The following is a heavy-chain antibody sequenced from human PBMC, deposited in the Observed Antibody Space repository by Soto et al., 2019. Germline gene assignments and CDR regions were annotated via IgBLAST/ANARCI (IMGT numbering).Heavy chain of an antibody. V-gene: IGHV3-11*01. CDR1: GFTFSDYY. D-gene: IGHD4-17*01. CDR2: ISSSGSTI. J-gene: IGHJ4*02. CDR3: ARDKYYGDYYFDY. Sequence: QVQLVESGGGLVKPGGSLRLSCAVSGFTFSDYYMSWLRHAPGKWLEWVSYISSSGSTIYYADSVKGRFTISRDSAKNSRYLQMNSLRAEDTAVYYCARDKYYGDYYFDYWGQGTLVTASS.